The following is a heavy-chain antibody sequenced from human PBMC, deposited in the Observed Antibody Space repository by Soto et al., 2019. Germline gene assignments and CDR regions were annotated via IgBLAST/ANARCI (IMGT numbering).Heavy chain of an antibody. CDR1: GGSFSCYY. CDR2: IYHSGTS. J-gene: IGHJ4*02. Sequence: SETLSLTCAVYGGSFSCYYWTWIRQPPGKGLEWIGEIYHSGTSFYNPSLKSRVTISVDGSKNQFSLKVNSVTAADTAVYYCARGRLVPAVNFDYWGLGTLVTVSS. V-gene: IGHV4-34*01. D-gene: IGHD2-2*01. CDR3: ARGRLVPAVNFDY.